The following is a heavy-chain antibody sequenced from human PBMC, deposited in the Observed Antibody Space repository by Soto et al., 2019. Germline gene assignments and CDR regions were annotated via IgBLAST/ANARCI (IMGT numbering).Heavy chain of an antibody. CDR3: ANSLLGRYYYYYGMDV. V-gene: IGHV3-23*01. Sequence: GGSLRLSCAASGFTFSSYAVSWVRQAPGKGLEWVSAISGSGGSTYYADSVKGRFTISRDNSKNTLYLQMNSLRAEDTAVYYCANSLLGRYYYYYGMDVWGQGTTVTVSS. CDR1: GFTFSSYA. J-gene: IGHJ6*02. D-gene: IGHD2-15*01. CDR2: ISGSGGST.